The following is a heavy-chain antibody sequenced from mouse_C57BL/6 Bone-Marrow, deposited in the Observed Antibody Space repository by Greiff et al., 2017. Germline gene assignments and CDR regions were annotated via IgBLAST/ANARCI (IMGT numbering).Heavy chain of an antibody. J-gene: IGHJ2*01. CDR1: GFNIKDDY. V-gene: IGHV14-4*01. Sequence: VQLQQSGAELVRPGASVKLSCTASGFNIKDDYMHWVKQRPEQGLEWIGWIDPENGDTEYASKFQGKATITADTSSNTAYLQLSSLTSEDTAVYYCTYYDSFDDWGQGTTLTVSS. CDR2: IDPENGDT. D-gene: IGHD2-4*01. CDR3: TYYDSFDD.